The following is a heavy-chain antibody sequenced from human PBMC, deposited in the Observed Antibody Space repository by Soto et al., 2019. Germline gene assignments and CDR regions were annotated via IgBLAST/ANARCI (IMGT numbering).Heavy chain of an antibody. CDR2: ISSSSSTI. V-gene: IGHV3-48*02. Sequence: VQLVESGGGVVQPGRSLRLSCAASGFTFSSYSMNWVRQAPGKGLEWVSYISSSSSTIYYADSVKGRFTISRDNAKNSLYLQMNSLRDEDTAVYYCARDTAYYDYVWGSYRYFDYWGQGTLVTVSS. CDR3: ARDTAYYDYVWGSYRYFDY. CDR1: GFTFSSYS. J-gene: IGHJ4*02. D-gene: IGHD3-16*02.